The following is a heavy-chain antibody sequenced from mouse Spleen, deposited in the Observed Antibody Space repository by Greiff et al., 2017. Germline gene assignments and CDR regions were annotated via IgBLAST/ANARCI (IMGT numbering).Heavy chain of an antibody. CDR2: IYPSDSET. J-gene: IGHJ1*01. V-gene: IGHV1-61*01. CDR1: GYTFTSYW. D-gene: IGHD4-1*01. Sequence: VQLQQPGAELVRPGSSVKLSCKASGYTFTSYWMDWVKQRPGQGLEWIGNIYPSDSETHYNQKFKDKATLTVDKSSSTAYMQLSSLTSEDSAVYYCARGGLGPYWYFDVWGAGTTVTVSS. CDR3: ARGGLGPYWYFDV.